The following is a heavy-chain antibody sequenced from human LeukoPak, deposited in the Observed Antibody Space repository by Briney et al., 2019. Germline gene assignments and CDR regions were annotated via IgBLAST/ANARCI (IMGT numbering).Heavy chain of an antibody. D-gene: IGHD3-10*01. CDR2: IGGSGGST. J-gene: IGHJ4*02. CDR3: AKSLSGSSWDY. V-gene: IGHV3-23*01. Sequence: GGSLRLSCAASGFTFSSYAMSWVRQAPGKGLECVSGIGGSGGSTYYADSVKGRFTISRDNSKNTLYLQMNSLRVEDTAVYYCAKSLSGSSWDYWGQGTLVTVSS. CDR1: GFTFSSYA.